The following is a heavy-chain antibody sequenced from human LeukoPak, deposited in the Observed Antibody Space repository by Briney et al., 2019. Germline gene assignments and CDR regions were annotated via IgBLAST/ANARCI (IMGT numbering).Heavy chain of an antibody. CDR2: ISGNSVNI. CDR1: GFTFTTYS. V-gene: IGHV3-21*06. Sequence: GGSLRLSCAASGFTFTTYSMIWVRQAPGKGLEWLSAISGNSVNIYYADSLKGRFTISRDNSKNSVYLEVNSLRDEDTAVYYCARDLGWAQCDFWGQGTLVTVSS. CDR3: ARDLGWAQCDF. D-gene: IGHD6-19*01. J-gene: IGHJ4*02.